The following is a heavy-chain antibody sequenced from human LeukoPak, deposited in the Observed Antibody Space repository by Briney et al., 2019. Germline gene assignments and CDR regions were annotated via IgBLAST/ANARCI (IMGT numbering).Heavy chain of an antibody. CDR1: GGSISTSY. V-gene: IGHV4-59*08. Sequence: PSETLSLTCTVSGGSISTSYWSWIRQPPGEGLEGIGYIYYSWSTNYNPPLKSRVTISVDTSKNHFSLKLSSVTAADTAVYYCARQGGSGWNDFDYWGQGTLVTVSS. J-gene: IGHJ4*02. CDR3: ARQGGSGWNDFDY. D-gene: IGHD6-19*01. CDR2: IYYSWST.